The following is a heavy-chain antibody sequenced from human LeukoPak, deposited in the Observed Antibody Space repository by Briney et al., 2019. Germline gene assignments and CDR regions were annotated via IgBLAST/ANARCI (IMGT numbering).Heavy chain of an antibody. Sequence: PSETLSLTCTVSGGSISSYYWSWIRQPPGKGLEWIGYIYYSGSTNYNPSLKSRVTISVDTSKNQFSLKLSSVTAADTAVYYCAREEDDYGDYWGQGTLVTVSS. CDR1: GGSISSYY. D-gene: IGHD5-24*01. CDR2: IYYSGST. CDR3: AREEDDYGDY. V-gene: IGHV4-59*01. J-gene: IGHJ4*02.